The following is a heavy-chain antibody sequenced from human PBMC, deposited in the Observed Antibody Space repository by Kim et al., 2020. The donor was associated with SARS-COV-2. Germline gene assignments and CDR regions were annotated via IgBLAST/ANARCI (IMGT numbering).Heavy chain of an antibody. CDR3: AKSGDSGYYDSSGQRTGHYFDY. CDR2: ISGSGGST. Sequence: GGSLRLSCAASGFTFSSYAMSWVRQAPGKGLEWVSAISGSGGSTYYADSVKGRFTISRDNSKNTLYLQMNSLRAEDTAVYYCAKSGDSGYYDSSGQRTGHYFDYWGQGTLVTVSS. V-gene: IGHV3-23*01. CDR1: GFTFSSYA. D-gene: IGHD3-22*01. J-gene: IGHJ4*02.